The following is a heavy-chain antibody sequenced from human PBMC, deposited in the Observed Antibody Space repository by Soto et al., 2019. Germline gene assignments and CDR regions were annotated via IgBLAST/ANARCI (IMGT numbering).Heavy chain of an antibody. J-gene: IGHJ4*02. CDR3: VANYGSGSCPY. D-gene: IGHD3-10*01. Sequence: GGSLRLSCAASGFTSNNAWMSWVRQAPGKGLECVGRVKSKIEGGTTDYAAPVKGRFTMSRDDSESTLFLQMNSLKSEDTAVYYCVANYGSGSCPYWGQGTLVTVSS. V-gene: IGHV3-15*01. CDR1: GFTSNNAW. CDR2: VKSKIEGGTT.